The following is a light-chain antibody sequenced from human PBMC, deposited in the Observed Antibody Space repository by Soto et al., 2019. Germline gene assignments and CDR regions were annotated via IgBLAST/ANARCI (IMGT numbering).Light chain of an antibody. CDR3: QQYTSDSGYT. J-gene: IGKJ2*01. CDR2: KAS. V-gene: IGKV1-5*03. CDR1: QSISSW. Sequence: DIQMTQSPSTLSASVGDRVTITCRASQSISSWLAWYQQKPGKAPKLLIYKASSLESGVPSRFSGSGSGTEFTLTISSLQPDDFAAFYCQQYTSDSGYTFGEGTKLEIK.